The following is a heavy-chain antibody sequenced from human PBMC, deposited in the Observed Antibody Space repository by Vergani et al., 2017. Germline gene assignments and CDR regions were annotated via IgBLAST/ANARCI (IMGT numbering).Heavy chain of an antibody. CDR2: IWYDGSKK. J-gene: IGHJ2*01. D-gene: IGHD5-12*01. V-gene: IGHV3-33*01. CDR1: GFSFSTYG. CDR3: AREYSGYDFV. Sequence: QEQLVESGGGQVQPGRSLRLSCVGSGFSFSTYGMHWVRQAPGKGLEWVAVIWYDGSKKYYADSVKGRFSISRDNSKNTLYLQMNTLRPEDTAVYYCAREYSGYDFVWGRGTLVTVSS.